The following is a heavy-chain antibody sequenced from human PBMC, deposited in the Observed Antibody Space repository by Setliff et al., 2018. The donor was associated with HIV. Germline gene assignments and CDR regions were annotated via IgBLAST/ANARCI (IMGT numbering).Heavy chain of an antibody. Sequence: SETLSLTCAVYGGSFGDQFWNWIRQSPGKGLEWIGEIHHGGGTKYNPSLKSLVTVSPDMSKNQFSLKLNSLTAADTGVYYCATFFVSTATTQDYWGQGTLVTVSS. D-gene: IGHD4-17*01. V-gene: IGHV4-34*01. J-gene: IGHJ4*02. CDR2: IHHGGGT. CDR1: GGSFGDQF. CDR3: ATFFVSTATTQDY.